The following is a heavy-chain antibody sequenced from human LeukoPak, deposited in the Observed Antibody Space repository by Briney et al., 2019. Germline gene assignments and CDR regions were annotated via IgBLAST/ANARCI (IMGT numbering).Heavy chain of an antibody. V-gene: IGHV1-2*02. D-gene: IGHD7-27*01. CDR3: EKDRGRNWGGGSDY. CDR1: GYTFTDYS. Sequence: ASVKVSCKASGYTFTDYSMHWVRQGQAPGQGLEWMGWINLKSGGTNYAQKFQGRVTLTRDTSISTAYMEMNRLTSDDTAVYYCEKDRGRNWGGGSDYWGQGTLVSVSS. CDR2: INLKSGGT. J-gene: IGHJ4*02.